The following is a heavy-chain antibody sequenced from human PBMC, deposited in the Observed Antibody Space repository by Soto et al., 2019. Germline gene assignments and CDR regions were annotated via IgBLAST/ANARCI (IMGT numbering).Heavy chain of an antibody. Sequence: GGSLRLSCAASGFTFSSYGMHWVRQAPGKGLEWVAVISYDGSNKYYADSVKGRFTISRDNSKNTLYLQMNSLRAEDTAVYYCAKDPELLPYCSSTSCFGFYFDYWGQGTLVTVSS. CDR1: GFTFSSYG. D-gene: IGHD2-2*01. CDR2: ISYDGSNK. J-gene: IGHJ4*02. V-gene: IGHV3-30*18. CDR3: AKDPELLPYCSSTSCFGFYFDY.